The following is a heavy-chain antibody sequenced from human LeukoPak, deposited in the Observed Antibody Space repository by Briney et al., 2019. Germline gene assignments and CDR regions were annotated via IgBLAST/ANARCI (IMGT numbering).Heavy chain of an antibody. D-gene: IGHD4-17*01. Sequence: SQTLSLTCTVSGGSISSGSYYWSWIRQPPGKGLEWIGYIYYSGSTNYNPSLKSRVTISVDTSKNQFSLKLSSVTAADTAVYYCARAHDYGDSDPVAFDIWGQGTMVTVSS. CDR2: IYYSGST. CDR3: ARAHDYGDSDPVAFDI. V-gene: IGHV4-61*01. J-gene: IGHJ3*02. CDR1: GGSISSGSYY.